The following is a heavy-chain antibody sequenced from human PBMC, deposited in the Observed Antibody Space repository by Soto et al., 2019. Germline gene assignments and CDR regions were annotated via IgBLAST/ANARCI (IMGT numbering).Heavy chain of an antibody. CDR2: IIPFFGTA. J-gene: IGHJ4*02. D-gene: IGHD3-16*01. CDR3: ARTAPMDAGDKYYYDF. CDR1: GGTFSTFG. V-gene: IGHV1-69*13. Sequence: GASGKVSCKTSGGTFSTFGISWVRQAPGQGLEWMGGIIPFFGTAEYSQKFEDRITITADESTNTVYMDLRSLTSEDTAIYYCARTAPMDAGDKYYYDFWGQGALVTV.